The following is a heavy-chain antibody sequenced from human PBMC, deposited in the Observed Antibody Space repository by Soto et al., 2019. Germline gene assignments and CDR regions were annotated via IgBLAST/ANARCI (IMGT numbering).Heavy chain of an antibody. Sequence: SETLSLTCTVSGGSISSYYWSWIRQPPGKGLEWIGYIYYSGSTNYNPSLKSRVTISVDTSKNQFSLKLSSVTAADTAVYYCARDGTKPYYYGMDVWGQGTTVTVSS. CDR3: ARDGTKPYYYGMDV. CDR1: GGSISSYY. D-gene: IGHD1-7*01. J-gene: IGHJ6*02. V-gene: IGHV4-59*01. CDR2: IYYSGST.